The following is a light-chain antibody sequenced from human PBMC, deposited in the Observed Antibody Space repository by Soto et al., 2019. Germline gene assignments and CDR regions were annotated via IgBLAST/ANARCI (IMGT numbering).Light chain of an antibody. CDR3: ASWDDSLNGPL. Sequence: QSVLTQPPSVSAAPRQRVTISCSGSSSNIGNNAVNWYQQVPGNAPKLLVHYDDRVASGVSDRFSGSKSGTSASLVISGLQSEDVGDYYCASWDDSLNGPLFGGGTQLTVL. J-gene: IGLJ3*02. V-gene: IGLV1-36*01. CDR2: YDD. CDR1: SSNIGNNA.